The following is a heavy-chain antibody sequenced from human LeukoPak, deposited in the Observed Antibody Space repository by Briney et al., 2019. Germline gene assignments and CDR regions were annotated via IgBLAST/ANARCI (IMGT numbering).Heavy chain of an antibody. CDR3: ARVPLYDASGHYYPH. CDR1: GYTFTSYA. J-gene: IGHJ1*01. V-gene: IGHV1-3*01. CDR2: INAGNGNT. Sequence: ASVKVSCKASGYTFTSYAMHWVRQAPGQRLEWMGWINAGNGNTKSSQKFQDRVTVTRDTSASTAYMELNSLSSEDTAVYYCARVPLYDASGHYYPHWGQGTLVTVSS. D-gene: IGHD3-22*01.